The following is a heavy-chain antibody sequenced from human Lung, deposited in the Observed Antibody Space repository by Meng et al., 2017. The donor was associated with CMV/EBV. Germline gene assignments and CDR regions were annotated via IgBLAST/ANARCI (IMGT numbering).Heavy chain of an antibody. CDR2: LNQDGSQK. V-gene: IGHV3-7*01. D-gene: IGHD3-10*01. J-gene: IGHJ4*02. CDR1: GFTFNTYW. CDR3: ATDTGSH. Sequence: GGSLRLSCAVSGFTFNTYWMTWVRQAPGKGLEWVATLNQDGSQKYYVDSVKGRFTVSKDNAKNSLSLQMSSLRVEDTAVYYCATDTGSHWGQGTLVTGSS.